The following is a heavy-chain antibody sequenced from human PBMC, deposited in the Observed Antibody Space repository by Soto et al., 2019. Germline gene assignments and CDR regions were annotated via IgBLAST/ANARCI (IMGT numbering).Heavy chain of an antibody. V-gene: IGHV1-3*01. D-gene: IGHD3-22*01. J-gene: IGHJ5*02. Sequence: GASVKVSCKASGYTFTSYAMHWVRQAPGQRLEWMGWINAGNGNTKYSQKFQGRVTITRDTSASTAYMELSSLRSEDTAVYYCAREGAPMIVVAMNWFDPWGQGTLVTVSS. CDR2: INAGNGNT. CDR1: GYTFTSYA. CDR3: AREGAPMIVVAMNWFDP.